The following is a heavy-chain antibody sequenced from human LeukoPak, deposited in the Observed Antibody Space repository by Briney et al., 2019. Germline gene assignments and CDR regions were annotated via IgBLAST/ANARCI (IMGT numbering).Heavy chain of an antibody. V-gene: IGHV3-74*01. CDR1: GFTFSSFW. J-gene: IGHJ6*03. Sequence: QAGGSLRLSCVASGFTFSSFWMNWVRQAPGKGLVWVSRIDSDGSSTTYADSVKGRFTISRDNARNTLYLQMNGLRVEDTAVYYCIRDKEEAKWRGKYYYYHYMDVWGKGTTVTVSS. D-gene: IGHD3-16*01. CDR2: IDSDGSST. CDR3: IRDKEEAKWRGKYYYYHYMDV.